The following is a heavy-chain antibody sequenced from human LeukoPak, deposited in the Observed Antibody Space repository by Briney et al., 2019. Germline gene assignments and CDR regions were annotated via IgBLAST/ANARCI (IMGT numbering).Heavy chain of an antibody. D-gene: IGHD5-12*01. CDR3: ARASGYSSYDPFDY. CDR1: GFTVSSNY. V-gene: IGHV3-53*01. J-gene: IGHJ4*02. Sequence: GGSLRLSCAASGFTVSSNYMSWVRQAPGKGLEWVSVIYSGGDTYYADSVKGRFTISRDNSKNTLYLQMNTLRAEDTAVYYCARASGYSSYDPFDYWGQGTLVTVSS. CDR2: IYSGGDT.